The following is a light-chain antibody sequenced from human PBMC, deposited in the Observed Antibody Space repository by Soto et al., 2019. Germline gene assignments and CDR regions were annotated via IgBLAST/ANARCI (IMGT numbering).Light chain of an antibody. CDR1: SRDVGGYNY. J-gene: IGLJ3*02. V-gene: IGLV2-14*01. CDR2: EVS. CDR3: SSYADSTTVV. Sequence: QSALTQPASVSGSPGQSITISCTGTSRDVGGYNYVSWHQQHPGKAPKVIITEVSNRPSGVSNRFSGSKSGNTASLTISGLQAEDEADYYCSSYADSTTVVFGGGTKLTVL.